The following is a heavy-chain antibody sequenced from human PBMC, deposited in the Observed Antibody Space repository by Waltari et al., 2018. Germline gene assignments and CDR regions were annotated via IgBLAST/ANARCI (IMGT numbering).Heavy chain of an antibody. CDR1: GYSISSGYY. Sequence: QVQLQESGPGLVKPSETLSLTCAVSGYSISSGYYWSWIRQPPGEGLEWIGWMHHSGTTYYNPSLTSRVTISVDTSKNQFSLKLSSVTAADTAVYYCARRVSTGWQYNYFDYWGQGTPVTVSS. CDR2: MHHSGTT. D-gene: IGHD6-25*01. V-gene: IGHV4-38-2*01. J-gene: IGHJ4*02. CDR3: ARRVSTGWQYNYFDY.